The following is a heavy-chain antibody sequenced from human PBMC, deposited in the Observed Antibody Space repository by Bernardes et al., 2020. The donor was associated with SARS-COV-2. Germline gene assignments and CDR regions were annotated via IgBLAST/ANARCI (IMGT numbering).Heavy chain of an antibody. J-gene: IGHJ4*02. CDR2: ISGNGADT. CDR1: GFTFSTYA. CDR3: SKKDGSGSDADF. D-gene: IGHD3-10*01. Sequence: GGSLRLSCAASGFTFSTYAMTWVRRTPGKGLEWVSTISGNGADTYYADSVRGRFTISRDNSKNTLYLQMNSLRVEDTALYYCSKKDGSGSDADFWGQGTL. V-gene: IGHV3-23*01.